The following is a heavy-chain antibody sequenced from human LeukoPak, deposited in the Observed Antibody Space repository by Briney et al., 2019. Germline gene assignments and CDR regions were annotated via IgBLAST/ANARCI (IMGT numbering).Heavy chain of an antibody. CDR1: GFTFTTYW. J-gene: IGHJ4*02. V-gene: IGHV3-15*04. CDR2: IASKTDGGAT. CDR3: TTGIRGD. D-gene: IGHD3-10*01. Sequence: GGSLRLSCGVSGFTFTTYWMAWVRQAPGEGLDWVGRIASKTDGGATDYAAPVKGRFTISRDDSKNTLNLQMNSLKTEDTAVYYCTTGIRGDWGQGTLVTVSS.